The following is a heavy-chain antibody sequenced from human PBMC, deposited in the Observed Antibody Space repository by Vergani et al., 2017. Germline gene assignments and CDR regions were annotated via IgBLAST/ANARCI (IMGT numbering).Heavy chain of an antibody. CDR1: GFRFSSYG. Sequence: QVQLVESGGGVVQPGRSLRLSCAASGFRFSSYGMNWVRQAPGKGLEWVAVIWYDGSNKYYADSVKGRFTISRDNAKNSLYLQMNSLRAEDTAVYYCARGDQLLGRFEAFDIWGQGTMVTVSS. V-gene: IGHV3-33*01. CDR3: ARGDQLLGRFEAFDI. CDR2: IWYDGSNK. J-gene: IGHJ3*02. D-gene: IGHD2-2*01.